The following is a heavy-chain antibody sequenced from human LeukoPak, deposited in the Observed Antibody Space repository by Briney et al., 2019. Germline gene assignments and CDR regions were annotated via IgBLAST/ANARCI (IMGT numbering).Heavy chain of an antibody. CDR2: ISSSSSTI. J-gene: IGHJ4*02. CDR3: ARDRYDYVWGSYRFDY. V-gene: IGHV3-48*03. Sequence: GGSLRLSCAASGFTFSSYEMNWVRQAPGKGLEWVSYISSSSSTIYYADSVKGRFTISRDNAKNSLYLQMNSLRAEDTAVYYCARDRYDYVWGSYRFDYWGQGTLVTVSS. D-gene: IGHD3-16*02. CDR1: GFTFSSYE.